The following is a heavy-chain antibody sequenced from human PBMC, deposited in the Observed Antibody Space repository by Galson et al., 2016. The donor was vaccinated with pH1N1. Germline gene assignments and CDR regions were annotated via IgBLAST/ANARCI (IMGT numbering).Heavy chain of an antibody. J-gene: IGHJ4*02. D-gene: IGHD3-10*01. CDR1: GFTFTNYE. CDR3: ARAVGHYSG. Sequence: SLRLSCAASGFTFTNYEMNWVRQAPGKGLEWIVYISSSGNTKYYGDSVRGRFTISRDNAKKSLSLQMNSLRAEDTAVYYCARAVGHYSGWGQGTLVTVSS. V-gene: IGHV3-48*03. CDR2: ISSSGNTK.